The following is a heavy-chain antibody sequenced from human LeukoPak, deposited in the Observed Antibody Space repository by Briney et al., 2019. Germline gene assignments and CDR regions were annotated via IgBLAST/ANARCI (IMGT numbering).Heavy chain of an antibody. CDR1: GGSISSSYW. CDR2: IYHSGST. CDR3: ARDWPAFGYRSSTSFDY. Sequence: PSESLSLTCGVSGGSISSSYWWSWVRQSPGKGLEWIGEIYHSGSTNYNPSLKSRVTISVDTSKNQFSLKLSSVTAADTAVYYCARDWPAFGYRSSTSFDYWGQGTLVTVSS. D-gene: IGHD6-13*01. J-gene: IGHJ4*02. V-gene: IGHV4-4*02.